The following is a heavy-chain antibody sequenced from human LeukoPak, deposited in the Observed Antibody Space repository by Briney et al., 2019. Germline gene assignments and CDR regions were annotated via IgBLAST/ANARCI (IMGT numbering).Heavy chain of an antibody. Sequence: PGGSLRLSCAASGFTFSSYAMHWVRQAPGKGLEWVAVISYDGSNKYYADSVKGRFTISRDNSKNTLYLQMISLRAEDTAVYYCARDYFGSGNYYLPFEYWGQGTLVAVSS. J-gene: IGHJ4*02. V-gene: IGHV3-30-3*01. CDR2: ISYDGSNK. CDR1: GFTFSSYA. CDR3: ARDYFGSGNYYLPFEY. D-gene: IGHD3-10*01.